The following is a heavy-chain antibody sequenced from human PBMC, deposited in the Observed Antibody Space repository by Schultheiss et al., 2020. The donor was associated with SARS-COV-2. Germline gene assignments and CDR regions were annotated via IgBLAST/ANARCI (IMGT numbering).Heavy chain of an antibody. CDR3: ARGLYDSSGYSDLYAFDP. D-gene: IGHD3-22*01. CDR1: GYSFTSYW. CDR2: IYPGDSDT. Sequence: GESLKISCKGSGYSFTSYWIGWVRQMPGKGLEWMGIIYPGDSDTRYGPSFQGRGTISADKSTSTAYLQWSSLKASDTAMYYCARGLYDSSGYSDLYAFDPWGQGTLVTVSS. J-gene: IGHJ5*02. V-gene: IGHV5-51*01.